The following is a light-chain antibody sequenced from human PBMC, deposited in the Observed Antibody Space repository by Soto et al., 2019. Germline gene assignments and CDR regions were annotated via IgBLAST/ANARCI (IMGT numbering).Light chain of an antibody. CDR2: DVS. Sequence: QSVLTQPASVSGSPGQSITISCTGTSSDVGGYNYVSWYQQHPGKAPKLMIYDVSHRPSGVSNRFPGSKSGNTASLTISGLQAEDEADYYCSSYTSSSTLGVFGGGTKLTVL. CDR1: SSDVGGYNY. V-gene: IGLV2-14*01. CDR3: SSYTSSSTLGV. J-gene: IGLJ2*01.